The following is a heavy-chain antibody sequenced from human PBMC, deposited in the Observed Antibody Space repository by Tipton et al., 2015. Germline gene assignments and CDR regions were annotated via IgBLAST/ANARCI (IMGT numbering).Heavy chain of an antibody. J-gene: IGHJ4*02. CDR2: ITGNSGTT. D-gene: IGHD2-2*01. Sequence: SLRLSCTGSGFTFSRSAMNWVRQAPGKGLEWVSTITGNSGTTYYAGSVKGRFTISRDNAKSSLYLQMNSLRADDTAVYFCVREADQLPGGNYFDYWGQGTLVTVSP. V-gene: IGHV3-21*04. CDR1: GFTFSRSA. CDR3: VREADQLPGGNYFDY.